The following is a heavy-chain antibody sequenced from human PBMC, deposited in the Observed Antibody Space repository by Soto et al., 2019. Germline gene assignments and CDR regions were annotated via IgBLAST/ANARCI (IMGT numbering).Heavy chain of an antibody. CDR2: ISAYNGNT. Sequence: VASVKVSCKASGYTFTSYGISWVRQAPGQGLEWMGWISAYNGNTNYAQKLKGRVTMTTDTSTSTAYMELRSLRSDDTAVYYCARAPARTLGYCSSTSCYLDYWGQGTLVTVSS. D-gene: IGHD2-2*01. CDR3: ARAPARTLGYCSSTSCYLDY. J-gene: IGHJ4*02. V-gene: IGHV1-18*01. CDR1: GYTFTSYG.